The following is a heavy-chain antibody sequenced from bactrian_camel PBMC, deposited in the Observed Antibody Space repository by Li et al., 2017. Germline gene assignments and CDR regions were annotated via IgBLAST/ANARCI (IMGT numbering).Heavy chain of an antibody. Sequence: HVQLVESGGASVQSGGSLKLSCKVSGYISGSYCMGWFRQAPGKEREGVASIYTGAGSTFYTDAVKGRFTVSQDTAENMVYLQMNSLKPEDTAMYYCAAVRARSSRVCAGLDAKPSAYIYYGQGTQVTVS. V-gene: IGHV3S61*01. J-gene: IGHJ4*01. D-gene: IGHD1*01. CDR2: IYTGAGST. CDR1: GYISGSYC.